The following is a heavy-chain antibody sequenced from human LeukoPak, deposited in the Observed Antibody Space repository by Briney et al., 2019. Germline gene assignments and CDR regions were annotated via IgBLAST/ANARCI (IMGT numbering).Heavy chain of an antibody. V-gene: IGHV3-30*03. J-gene: IGHJ4*02. CDR1: GFTFSSYG. CDR3: AREPSTYYYDSSGYYDY. D-gene: IGHD3-22*01. Sequence: GGSLRLSCAASGFTFSSYGMHWVRQAPGKGLEWVAVISYDGSNKFYADSVKGRFTISRDNSKNTLYLQMNSLRAEDTAVYYCAREPSTYYYDSSGYYDYWSQGTLVTVSS. CDR2: ISYDGSNK.